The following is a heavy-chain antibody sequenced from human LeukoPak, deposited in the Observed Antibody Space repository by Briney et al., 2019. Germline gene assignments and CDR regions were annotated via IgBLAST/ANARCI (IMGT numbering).Heavy chain of an antibody. J-gene: IGHJ6*03. Sequence: ASVKLSFKSSGYTFTSYYIHWVRQAPGQRLEWMRIINPSVGSTSYAQKFQGRVTMTRDMSTSTIYMELISLRSEDTAVYSCARRTGYSSSPSSYYYYYMDVWGKGTTVTVSS. CDR1: GYTFTSYY. D-gene: IGHD6-6*01. CDR2: INPSVGST. CDR3: ARRTGYSSSPSSYYYYYMDV. V-gene: IGHV1-46*01.